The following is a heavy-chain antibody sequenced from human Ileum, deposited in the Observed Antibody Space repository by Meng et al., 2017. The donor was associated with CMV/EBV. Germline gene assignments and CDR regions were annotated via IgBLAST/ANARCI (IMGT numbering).Heavy chain of an antibody. J-gene: IGHJ4*02. CDR3: ARRRIQLWTRTYYFDY. CDR2: IYPGDSDT. V-gene: IGHV5-51*01. CDR1: GYSFTSYW. D-gene: IGHD5-18*01. Sequence: GDSLKISCKGSGYSFTSYWIGWVRQMPGKGLEWMGIIYPGDSDTRYSPSFQGQVTISADKSISTAYLQWSSLKASDTAMYYCARRRIQLWTRTYYFDYWGQGTLVTVSS.